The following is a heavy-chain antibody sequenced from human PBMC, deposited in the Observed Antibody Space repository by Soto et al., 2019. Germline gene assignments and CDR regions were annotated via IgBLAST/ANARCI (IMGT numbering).Heavy chain of an antibody. Sequence: ASVKVSCKASGYTFTSYAMHWVRQAPGQRLEWMGWINAGNGNTKYSQKFQGRVTITRDTSASTAYMELSSLRSEDTAVYYCARLVKVVPAAIDYWGQGTLVTVSS. CDR1: GYTFTSYA. CDR3: ARLVKVVPAAIDY. CDR2: INAGNGNT. J-gene: IGHJ4*02. D-gene: IGHD2-2*01. V-gene: IGHV1-3*01.